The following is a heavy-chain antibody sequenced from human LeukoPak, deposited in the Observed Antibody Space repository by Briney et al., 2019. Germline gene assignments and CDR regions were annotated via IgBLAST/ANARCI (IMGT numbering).Heavy chain of an antibody. CDR2: IYTSGST. J-gene: IGHJ4*02. CDR1: GGSISSYY. Sequence: SETLSLTCTVSGGSISSYYWSWIRQPAGKGLEWIGRIYTSGSTNYNPSLKSRVTMSVDTSKNQFSLKLSSVTAADTAVYYCASRGYYYGSAIHHDYWGQGTLVTVSS. D-gene: IGHD3-10*01. V-gene: IGHV4-4*07. CDR3: ASRGYYYGSAIHHDY.